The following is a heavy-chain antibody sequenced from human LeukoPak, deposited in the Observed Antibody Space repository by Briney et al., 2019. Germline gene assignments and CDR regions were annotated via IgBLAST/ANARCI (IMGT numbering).Heavy chain of an antibody. Sequence: GGSLRLSCAASGFTVSSNYMSWVRQAPGKGLEWVSVIYSGGSTYYADSVKGRFTISRDNSKNTLYLQMNSLRAEDTAAYYCARDTPTELRLGELSLYLGAFDIWGQGTMVTVSS. CDR2: IYSGGST. V-gene: IGHV3-53*01. D-gene: IGHD3-16*02. J-gene: IGHJ3*02. CDR3: ARDTPTELRLGELSLYLGAFDI. CDR1: GFTVSSNY.